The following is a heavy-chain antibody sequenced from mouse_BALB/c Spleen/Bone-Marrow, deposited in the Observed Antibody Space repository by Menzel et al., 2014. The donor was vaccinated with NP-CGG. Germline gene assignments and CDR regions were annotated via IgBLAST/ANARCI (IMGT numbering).Heavy chain of an antibody. J-gene: IGHJ4*01. V-gene: IGHV14-3*02. CDR3: ARGTTVVSYYAMGY. CDR2: IDPANGYT. Sequence: VQLQQSGAELVKPGASVKLSCTASGFNIKDTYMHWVKQRPEQGLEWIGRIDPANGYTKFDPKFQGKATITADTSSNTAYLQLSSLTSEDTVVYYCARGTTVVSYYAMGYWGQGTSVTVSS. D-gene: IGHD1-1*01. CDR1: GFNIKDTY.